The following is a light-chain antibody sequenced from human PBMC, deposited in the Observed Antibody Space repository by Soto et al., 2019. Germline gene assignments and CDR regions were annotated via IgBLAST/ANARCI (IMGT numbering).Light chain of an antibody. CDR2: DAS. J-gene: IGKJ4*01. V-gene: IGKV3-11*01. CDR3: QQRSNWPLT. Sequence: EIVLTQSPATLSLSPGERATLSCRASQSVSNSLAWYQQKPGQAPRLLIFDASNRATGIPARFSGSGSGTDFTLTISILEPEDFAVYYCQQRSNWPLTFGGGTKVEIK. CDR1: QSVSNS.